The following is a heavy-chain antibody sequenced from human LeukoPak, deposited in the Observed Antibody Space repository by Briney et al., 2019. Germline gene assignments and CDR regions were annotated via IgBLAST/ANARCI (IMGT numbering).Heavy chain of an antibody. CDR1: GFTFSSYW. CDR2: IKQDGSEK. D-gene: IGHD1-26*01. J-gene: IGHJ3*02. V-gene: IGHV3-7*01. CDR3: ARVVVGASEISYDAFDI. Sequence: GGSLRLSCAASGFTFSSYWMSWVRQAPGEGLEWVANIKQDGSEKYYVDSVKGRFTISRDNAKNSLYLQMNSLRAEDTAVYYCARVVVGASEISYDAFDIWGQGTMVTVSS.